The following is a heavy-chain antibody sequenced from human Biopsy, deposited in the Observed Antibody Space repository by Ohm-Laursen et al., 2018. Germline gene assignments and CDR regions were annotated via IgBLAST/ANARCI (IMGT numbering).Heavy chain of an antibody. V-gene: IGHV1-69*01. J-gene: IGHJ1*01. D-gene: IGHD3-9*01. CDR2: IIPIFGTA. CDR1: GGTFTNYA. CDR3: ATKLTGYFHH. Sequence: SSVKVSCKASGGTFTNYAISWVRQAPGQGLEWMGGIIPIFGTANYAQKFQGRVTITADESTSTAYMELSSPRSDDTAVYYCATKLTGYFHHWGQGTLVIVSS.